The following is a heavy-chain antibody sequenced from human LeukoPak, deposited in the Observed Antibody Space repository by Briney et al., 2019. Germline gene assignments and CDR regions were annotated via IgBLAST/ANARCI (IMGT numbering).Heavy chain of an antibody. J-gene: IGHJ4*02. CDR2: ISYDGSNK. V-gene: IGHV3-30*18. D-gene: IGHD6-6*01. CDR3: AKDRIAAGLDY. Sequence: PGGSLRLSCAASGFTFSNYGMHWVRQAPGKGLERVAVISYDGSNKYYADSVKGRFTISRDNSKNTLYLQMNSLRAEDTAVYYCAKDRIAAGLDYWGQGTLVTVSS. CDR1: GFTFSNYG.